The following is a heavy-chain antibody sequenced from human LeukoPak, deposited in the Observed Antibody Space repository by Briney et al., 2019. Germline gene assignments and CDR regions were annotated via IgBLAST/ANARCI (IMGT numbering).Heavy chain of an antibody. CDR2: IYPGDSDT. CDR3: VSPYSYSATYRTDAFDV. CDR1: GYSFTNNW. D-gene: IGHD3-10*01. V-gene: IGHV5-51*01. Sequence: GESLKISCKGSGYSFTNNWIGWVRQMPGKGLEWMGIIYPGDSDTRYSLSFRGQVTISADKSIKTAYLQWSSLRASDTAMYYCVSPYSYSATYRTDAFDVWGKGPMVTVSS. J-gene: IGHJ3*01.